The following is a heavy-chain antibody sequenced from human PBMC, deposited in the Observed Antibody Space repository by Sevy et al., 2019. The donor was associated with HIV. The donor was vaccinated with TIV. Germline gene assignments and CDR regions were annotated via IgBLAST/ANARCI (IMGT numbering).Heavy chain of an antibody. CDR3: ATCGSQPLLPRGVYNFYAMDV. CDR2: FDPEHGET. D-gene: IGHD1-20*01. V-gene: IGHV1-24*01. J-gene: IGHJ6*02. Sequence: ASVKVSCKLSGSILTELSMHWVRQAPGKGLEWMGGFDPEHGETIYAHNFQGRVTMTEDKSTDTAYMELSSLRSEDTAVYYCATCGSQPLLPRGVYNFYAMDVWGQGTTVTVSS. CDR1: GSILTELS.